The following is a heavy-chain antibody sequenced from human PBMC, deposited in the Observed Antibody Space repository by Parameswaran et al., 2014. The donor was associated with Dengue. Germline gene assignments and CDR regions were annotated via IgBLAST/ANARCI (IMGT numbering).Heavy chain of an antibody. CDR3: ARARIAAAAYYYGMDV. V-gene: IGHV4-34*01. D-gene: IGHD6-13*01. J-gene: IGHJ6*02. Sequence: SETLSLTCAVYGGSFSGYYWSWIRQPPGKGLEWIGEINHSGSTNYNPSLKSRVTISVDTSKNQFSLKLSSVTAADTAVYYCARARIAAAAYYYGMDVWGQGTTVTVSS. CDR1: GGSFSGYY. CDR2: INHSGST.